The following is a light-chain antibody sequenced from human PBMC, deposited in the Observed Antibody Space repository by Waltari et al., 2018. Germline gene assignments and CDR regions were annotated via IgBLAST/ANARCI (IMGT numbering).Light chain of an antibody. V-gene: IGLV1-44*01. CDR3: ASWDDSLNGHWV. CDR1: SSHLGNNF. Sequence: QSVLTQPPSASGTPGQRVTISCSGTSSHLGNNFLNWYQQVPGTAPKLLIYRNDLRPSGVPDRFSASKSGTSASLAISGLQSEDEAEYYCASWDDSLNGHWVFGGGTKVTVL. J-gene: IGLJ3*02. CDR2: RND.